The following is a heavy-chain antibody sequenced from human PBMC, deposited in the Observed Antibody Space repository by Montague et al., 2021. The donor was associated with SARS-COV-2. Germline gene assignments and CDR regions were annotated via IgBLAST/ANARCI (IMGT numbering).Heavy chain of an antibody. D-gene: IGHD1-26*01. CDR1: GGSIRTSSYY. J-gene: IGHJ1*01. Sequence: SETLSLTCTVSGGSIRTSSYYWGWIRQPPGKGLDWIGSIYYSGSTNYNPSLKSRVTISVDTSKNQFSLNLSSVTAADTAVYYCARHVSGSLTHFHHWGQGSLVTVSS. V-gene: IGHV4-39*01. CDR2: IYYSGST. CDR3: ARHVSGSLTHFHH.